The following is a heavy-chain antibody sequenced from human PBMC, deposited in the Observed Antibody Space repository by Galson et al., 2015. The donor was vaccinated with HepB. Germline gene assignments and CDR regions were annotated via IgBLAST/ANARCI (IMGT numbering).Heavy chain of an antibody. Sequence: SLRLSCAASGFTVSSNYMSWVRQAPGKGLEWVSVIYSGGSTYYADSVKGRFTISRDNSKNTLYLQMNSLRAEDTAVYYCARAILSPRRAVAGPVYGMDVWGQGTTVTVSS. CDR3: ARAILSPRRAVAGPVYGMDV. CDR2: IYSGGST. V-gene: IGHV3-66*01. J-gene: IGHJ6*02. D-gene: IGHD6-19*01. CDR1: GFTVSSNY.